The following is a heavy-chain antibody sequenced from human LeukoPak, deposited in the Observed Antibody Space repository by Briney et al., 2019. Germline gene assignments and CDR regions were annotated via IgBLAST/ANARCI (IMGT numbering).Heavy chain of an antibody. V-gene: IGHV4-4*09. J-gene: IGHJ4*02. Sequence: SETLSLTCTVSGGSISRYYWSWIRQPPGKGLEWIGYIYTSGSTNYNPSLKSRVTISVDTSKNQFSLKLSSVTAADTAVYYCARGATYYYDSSGYWAWNYFDYWGQGTLVTVSS. CDR2: IYTSGST. CDR1: GGSISRYY. D-gene: IGHD3-22*01. CDR3: ARGATYYYDSSGYWAWNYFDY.